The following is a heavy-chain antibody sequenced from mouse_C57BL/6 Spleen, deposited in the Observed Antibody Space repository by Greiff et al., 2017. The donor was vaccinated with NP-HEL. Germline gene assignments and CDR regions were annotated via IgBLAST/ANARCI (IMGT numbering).Heavy chain of an antibody. CDR1: GYTFTDYE. CDR3: TRGSAGYFDY. Sequence: QVQLKQSGAELVRPGASVTLSCKASGYTFTDYEMHWVKQTPVHGLEWIGAIDPETGGTAYNQKFKGKAILTADKSSSTAYMELRSLTSEDSAVYYCTRGSAGYFDYWGQGTTLTVSS. CDR2: IDPETGGT. V-gene: IGHV1-15*01. J-gene: IGHJ2*01.